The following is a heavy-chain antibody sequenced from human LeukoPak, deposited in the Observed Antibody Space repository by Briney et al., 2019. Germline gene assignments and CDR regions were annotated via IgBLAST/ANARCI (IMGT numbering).Heavy chain of an antibody. J-gene: IGHJ4*02. CDR2: IYYSGST. CDR1: GGSISSSSYC. V-gene: IGHV4-39*01. CDR3: ARTAPPSLIDY. Sequence: SETLSLTCAVSGGSISSSSYCWGSIRQPPGKGLEWIGSIYYSGSTYYNPSLKSRVTISVDTSKNQFSLKLSSVTAADTAVYYCARTAPPSLIDYWGQGTLVTVSS.